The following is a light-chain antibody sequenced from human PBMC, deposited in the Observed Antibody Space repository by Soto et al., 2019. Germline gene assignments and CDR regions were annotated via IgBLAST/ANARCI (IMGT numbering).Light chain of an antibody. V-gene: IGLV2-8*01. J-gene: IGLJ2*01. CDR2: EVS. CDR1: SSDVGGYNY. Sequence: QSALTQPPSASGSPGQSVTISCTGTSSDVGGYNYVSWYQQHPGKAPKLMIYEVSKRPSGVPDRFSGSKSGNTASLTVSGLQAEDEADYYCSSYAGSNNHVVFGGGTKLPVL. CDR3: SSYAGSNNHVV.